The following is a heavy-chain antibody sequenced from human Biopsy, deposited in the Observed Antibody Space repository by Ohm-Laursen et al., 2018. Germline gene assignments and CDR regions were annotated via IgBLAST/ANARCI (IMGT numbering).Heavy chain of an antibody. V-gene: IGHV4-59*11. Sequence: SDTLSLTCPVSGGAFTGHYWTWIRQPPGRGWVWIGHISHTGYNSYKSSLKSRVTISLDTSRKHFSLRLTSLAAADTAVYYCARGSNEYGGLYFPHWGQGTLVTVSS. CDR2: ISHTGYN. D-gene: IGHD4-23*01. J-gene: IGHJ1*01. CDR3: ARGSNEYGGLYFPH. CDR1: GGAFTGHY.